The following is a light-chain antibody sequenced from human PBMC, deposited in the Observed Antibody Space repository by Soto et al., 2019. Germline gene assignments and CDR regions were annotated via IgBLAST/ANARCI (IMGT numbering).Light chain of an antibody. CDR1: QSVGTY. J-gene: IGKJ4*01. CDR3: QQRTNWPPLT. CDR2: DAS. V-gene: IGKV3-11*01. Sequence: EIVLTQSPATLSLSPGERATLSCRASQSVGTYLAWYQQKPGQAPRLLIYDASNRATGIPARFSGSGSGTDFTLTISGLDAEDFAVYYCQQRTNWPPLTFGGGTKVEIK.